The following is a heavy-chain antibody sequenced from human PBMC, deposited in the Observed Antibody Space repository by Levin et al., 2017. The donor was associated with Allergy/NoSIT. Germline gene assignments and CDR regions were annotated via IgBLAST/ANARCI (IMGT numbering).Heavy chain of an antibody. D-gene: IGHD2-15*01. Sequence: GESLKISCKSSGYTFTGYYLHWVRQAPGQGLEWMGWINPNYGGTNYAQKFQGRVTMTRDTSISTAYMELRRLRSDDTAVYFCARELVAISSGNYFNGMDVWDQGTTVTVSS. CDR1: GYTFTGYY. CDR3: ARELVAISSGNYFNGMDV. J-gene: IGHJ6*02. V-gene: IGHV1-2*02. CDR2: INPNYGGT.